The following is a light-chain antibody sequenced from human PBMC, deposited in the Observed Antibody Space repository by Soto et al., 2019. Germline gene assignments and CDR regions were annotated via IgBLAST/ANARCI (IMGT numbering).Light chain of an antibody. Sequence: QSALTQPASVSGSPGQSITISCTGTSSDVGGYNYVSRYQQHPGKAPTLMIYDVSNRPSGVSNRVSGSKSGNTASLTISGLQAEDEADYYCSSYTSSSTLDVVFGGGTKLTVL. CDR3: SSYTSSSTLDVV. CDR2: DVS. J-gene: IGLJ2*01. CDR1: SSDVGGYNY. V-gene: IGLV2-14*01.